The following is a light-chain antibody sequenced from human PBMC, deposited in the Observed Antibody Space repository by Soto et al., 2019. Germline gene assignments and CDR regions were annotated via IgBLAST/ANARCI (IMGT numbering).Light chain of an antibody. V-gene: IGLV1-44*01. CDR2: NSY. Sequence: HSVLTQPPSVSGTPGQRVTISCTGSDSNIGSNTGNWFQQLPGTAPKNVIYNSYQRPSGAPDRFSGSKSGTSASLAISGLQSEDEAEYYCVAWDDILNGWVFGGGTKLTVL. J-gene: IGLJ3*02. CDR1: DSNIGSNT. CDR3: VAWDDILNGWV.